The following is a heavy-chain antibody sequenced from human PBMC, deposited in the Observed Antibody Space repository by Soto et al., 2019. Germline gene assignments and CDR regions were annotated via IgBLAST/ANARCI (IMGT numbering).Heavy chain of an antibody. J-gene: IGHJ5*02. D-gene: IGHD3-9*01. V-gene: IGHV1-46*01. Sequence: ASVKVSCKASGYTFTSYYMHWVRQAPGQGLEWMGIINPSGGSTSYAQKFQGRVTMTRDTSTSTVYMELSSLRSEDTAVYYCARDYDILTGPSLKRKNWFDPWGQGTLVTVT. CDR2: INPSGGST. CDR3: ARDYDILTGPSLKRKNWFDP. CDR1: GYTFTSYY.